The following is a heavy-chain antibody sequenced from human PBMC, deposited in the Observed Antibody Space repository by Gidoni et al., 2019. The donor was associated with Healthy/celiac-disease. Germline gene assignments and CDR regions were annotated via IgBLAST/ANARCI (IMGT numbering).Heavy chain of an antibody. Sequence: QVQLVESGGGVVQPGRSLRLSCAASGFTFSSYGMHWVRQAPGKGLEWVAVISYDGSNKYYADSVKGRFTIARDNSKNTLYLQMNSLRAEDTAVYYCAKVAWNDAVGPWGQGTMVTVSS. CDR3: AKVAWNDAVGP. D-gene: IGHD1-1*01. CDR2: ISYDGSNK. J-gene: IGHJ3*01. CDR1: GFTFSSYG. V-gene: IGHV3-30*18.